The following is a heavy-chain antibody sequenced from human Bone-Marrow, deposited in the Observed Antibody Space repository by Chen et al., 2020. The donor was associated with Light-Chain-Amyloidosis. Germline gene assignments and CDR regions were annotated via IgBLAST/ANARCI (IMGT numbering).Heavy chain of an antibody. CDR3: ARRRDGYNFDY. CDR2: IYPDDSDA. V-gene: IGHV5-51*01. D-gene: IGHD5-12*01. J-gene: IGHJ4*02. Sequence: EVQLEQPGPEVKTPGEALKNHRKGPGYTLPNYWIGWVRQMPGKGLEWMGVIYPDDSDARYSPSFEGQVTISADKSITTAYLQWRSLKASDTAMYYCARRRDGYNFDYWGQGTLVTVSS. CDR1: GYTLPNYW.